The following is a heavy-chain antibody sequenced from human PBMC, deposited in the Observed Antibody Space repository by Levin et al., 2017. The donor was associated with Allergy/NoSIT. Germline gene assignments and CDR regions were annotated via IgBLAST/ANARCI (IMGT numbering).Heavy chain of an antibody. CDR1: GVSITSGHYY. J-gene: IGHJ5*02. CDR2: IYHSGGT. D-gene: IGHD3-10*01. Sequence: SETLSLTCTVSGVSITSGHYYWSWIRQTPGKGLEWIGHIYHSGGTDYNPSLKSRLTMSVDTSKNQFSLKLSSVTAADTAVYYCARVLFDYYRSRSSNNENWFDPWGQGTPVTVSS. CDR3: ARVLFDYYRSRSSNNENWFDP. V-gene: IGHV4-30-4*08.